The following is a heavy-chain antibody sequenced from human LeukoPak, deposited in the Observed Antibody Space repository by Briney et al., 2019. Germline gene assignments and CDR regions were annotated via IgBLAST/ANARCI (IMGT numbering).Heavy chain of an antibody. V-gene: IGHV4-59*06. J-gene: IGHJ4*02. CDR2: IYYSGST. CDR3: ARGAGLAVSWSGSQFDY. CDR1: GGSISSYY. Sequence: SETLSLTCTVSGGSISSYYWSWIRQHPGKGLEWIGYIYYSGSTYYNPSLKSRVTISVDTSKNQFSLKLSSVTAADTAVYYCARGAGLAVSWSGSQFDYWGQGTLVTVSS. D-gene: IGHD3-3*01.